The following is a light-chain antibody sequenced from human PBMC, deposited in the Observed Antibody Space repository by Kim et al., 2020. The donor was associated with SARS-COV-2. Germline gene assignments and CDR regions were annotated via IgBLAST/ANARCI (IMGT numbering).Light chain of an antibody. Sequence: NFMLTQPHSVSESPGKTVTISCTRSSGSIASNDVQWYQQRPGSAPTTVIYEDNQRPSGVPDRFSGSIDSSSNSASLTISGLKTEDEADYYCQSYDSSNQVFGGWTQLTVL. CDR3: QSYDSSNQV. CDR1: SGSIASND. V-gene: IGLV6-57*03. CDR2: EDN. J-gene: IGLJ2*01.